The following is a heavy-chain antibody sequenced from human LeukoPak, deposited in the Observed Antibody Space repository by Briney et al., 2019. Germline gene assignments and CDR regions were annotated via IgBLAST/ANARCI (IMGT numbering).Heavy chain of an antibody. CDR2: INPNSGGT. CDR1: GYTFTGYY. CDR3: ARADSSGWAPFDY. J-gene: IGHJ4*02. D-gene: IGHD6-19*01. V-gene: IGHV1-2*06. Sequence: GASVKVPCKASGYTFTGYYMHWVRQAPGQGLEWMGRINPNSGGTNYAQKFQGRVTMTRDTSISTAYMELSRLRSDDTAVYYCARADSSGWAPFDYWGQGTLVTVSS.